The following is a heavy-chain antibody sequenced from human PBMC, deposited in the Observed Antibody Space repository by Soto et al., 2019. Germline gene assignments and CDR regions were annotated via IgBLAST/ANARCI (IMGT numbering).Heavy chain of an antibody. CDR2: IYYSGST. J-gene: IGHJ4*02. CDR3: ARVSRNYDILTGYYTPTYFDY. D-gene: IGHD3-9*01. CDR1: GGSISSGDYY. Sequence: QVQLQESGPGLVKPSQTLSLTCTVSGGSISSGDYYWSWIRQPPGKGLEWIGYIYYSGSTYYNPSLQSRVTISVDTSKTQFSLKLSSVTAADTAVYYCARVSRNYDILTGYYTPTYFDYWGQGTLVTVSS. V-gene: IGHV4-30-4*01.